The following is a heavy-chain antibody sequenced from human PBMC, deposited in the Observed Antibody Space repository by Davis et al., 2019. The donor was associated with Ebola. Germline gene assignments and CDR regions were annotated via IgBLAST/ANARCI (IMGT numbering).Heavy chain of an antibody. CDR1: GFTFSSYA. CDR2: ISYDGSNK. CDR3: ARDSTREYAFDL. V-gene: IGHV3-30*14. D-gene: IGHD5/OR15-5a*01. Sequence: PGGSLRLSCAASGFTFSSYAMHWVRQAPGKGLEWVAVISYDGSNKYYADSVKGRITVSRDTSKNTLSLQMNSLRVDDTAVYYCARDSTREYAFDLWGQGTMVAVSS. J-gene: IGHJ3*01.